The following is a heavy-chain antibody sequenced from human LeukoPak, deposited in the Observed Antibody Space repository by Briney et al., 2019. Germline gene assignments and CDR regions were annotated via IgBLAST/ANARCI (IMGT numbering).Heavy chain of an antibody. CDR2: IKSKIDGWRT. J-gene: IGHJ4*02. V-gene: IGHV3-15*01. D-gene: IGHD1-7*01. CDR1: GFTFTNAW. Sequence: GGSLRLPCAASGFTFTNAWMTWVRQAPGKGLEWVGRIKSKIDGWRTDYAAPVKGRFSISRDDSERMVYLQMNSLKIEDTGVYYCAAGTGTTDFDYWGQGTLVTVSS. CDR3: AAGTGTTDFDY.